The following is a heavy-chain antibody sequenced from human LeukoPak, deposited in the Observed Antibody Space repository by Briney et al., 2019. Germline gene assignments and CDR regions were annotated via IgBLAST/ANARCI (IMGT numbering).Heavy chain of an antibody. J-gene: IGHJ4*02. D-gene: IGHD1-26*01. CDR3: ARVVGATTVDY. CDR1: GFTASGNY. CDR2: IYGGGNT. Sequence: PGGSLRLSCAASGFTASGNYMTWVRQAPGKGLEWVSIIYGGGNTYYSDSVRGRFTISRDSSKNMLYLQMNSLRAEDTAVYYCARVVGATTVDYWGQGTLVTVSS. V-gene: IGHV3-66*01.